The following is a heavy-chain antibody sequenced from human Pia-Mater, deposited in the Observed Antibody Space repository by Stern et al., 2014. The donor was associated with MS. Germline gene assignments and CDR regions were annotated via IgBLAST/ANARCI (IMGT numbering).Heavy chain of an antibody. CDR3: ARFGGSAV. CDR1: GGTFNNYA. CDR2: VIPMFNTT. V-gene: IGHV1-69*01. Sequence: VQLVESGPEERKSGSSVKVSFKASGGTFNNYAYSWVRQAPGQGLEWMGGVIPMFNTTEYAQKFQDRLTIIADESTSSAYMELNNLKIDDTAVYFCARFGGSAVWGQGTTVIVSS. J-gene: IGHJ6*02. D-gene: IGHD4-23*01.